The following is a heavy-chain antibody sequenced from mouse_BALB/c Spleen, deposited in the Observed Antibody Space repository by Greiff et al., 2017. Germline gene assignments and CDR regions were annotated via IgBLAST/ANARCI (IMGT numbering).Heavy chain of an antibody. Sequence: EVMLVESGGDLVKPGGSLKLSCAASGFTFSSYDMSWVRQTPDKRLEWVATISSGGSYTYYPDSVKGRFTISRDNAKNTLYLQMSSLKSEDTAMYYCARRGEYYFDYWGQGTTLTVSS. J-gene: IGHJ2*01. CDR1: GFTFSSYD. V-gene: IGHV5-6*02. CDR3: ARRGEYYFDY. CDR2: ISSGGSYT.